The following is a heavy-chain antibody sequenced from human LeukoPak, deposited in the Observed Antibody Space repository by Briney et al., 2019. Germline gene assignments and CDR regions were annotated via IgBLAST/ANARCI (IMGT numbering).Heavy chain of an antibody. CDR1: GGSISNSRYDWY. CDR3: ATSSPAHDY. V-gene: IGHV4-39*01. Sequence: SESLSLTCTVSGGSISNSRYDWYWGGLRQPPGKGLEWIGSIYYSGSTYYNSSLKSRATISVDTSKNKFSLKLSSVTAADTAVYYCATSSPAHDYWGRGTLVTVSS. J-gene: IGHJ4*02. CDR2: IYYSGST.